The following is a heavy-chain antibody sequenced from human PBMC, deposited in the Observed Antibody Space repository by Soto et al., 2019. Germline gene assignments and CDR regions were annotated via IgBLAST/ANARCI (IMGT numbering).Heavy chain of an antibody. Sequence: DVQLVQSGAEVKKPGESLTISCKASGYSFTDYWITWVRQMPGKGLEWMGRIDPRDSQSNYSPSFQGHVTISADKSSSTAYVQWNSLKASDTAMYYCARTGYGNWLDPWGQGILVTVSS. D-gene: IGHD3-10*01. J-gene: IGHJ5*02. CDR3: ARTGYGNWLDP. CDR1: GYSFTDYW. CDR2: IDPRDSQS. V-gene: IGHV5-10-1*03.